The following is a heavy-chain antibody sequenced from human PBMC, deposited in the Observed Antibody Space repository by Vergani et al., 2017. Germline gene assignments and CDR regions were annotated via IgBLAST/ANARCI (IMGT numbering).Heavy chain of an antibody. CDR3: ARDCPSGGCADNYGMDV. CDR2: IGSSGPYI. D-gene: IGHD1-26*01. J-gene: IGHJ6*01. CDR1: GFTFSSYA. Sequence: EVHLEESGGGLVQPGGSLRLSCAASGFTFSSYAMSWVRQAPGKGLEWVAFIGSSGPYINYADSVKGRFIISRDNTNNSLFLQVRSLRAGDAAGYYCARDCPSGGCADNYGMDVWGQGATGTGSS. V-gene: IGHV3-21*06.